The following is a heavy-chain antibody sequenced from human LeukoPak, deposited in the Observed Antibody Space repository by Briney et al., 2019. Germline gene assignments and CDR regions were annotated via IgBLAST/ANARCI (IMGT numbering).Heavy chain of an antibody. J-gene: IGHJ4*02. D-gene: IGHD6-13*01. CDR3: ATAFGVPGIAAAWGTW. CDR2: ISSSSSYI. V-gene: IGHV3-21*01. Sequence: GGSLRLSCAASGFTFSSYSMNWVRQAPGKGLEWVSSISSSSSYIYYADSVKGRFTISRDNAKNSLYLQMNSLRAEDTAVYYCATAFGVPGIAAAWGTWWGQGTLVTVSS. CDR1: GFTFSSYS.